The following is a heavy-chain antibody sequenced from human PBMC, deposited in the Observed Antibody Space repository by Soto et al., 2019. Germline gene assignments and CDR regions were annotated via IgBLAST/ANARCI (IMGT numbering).Heavy chain of an antibody. CDR2: ISAYNGNT. Sequence: QVPLVQSGAEVKKPGASVKVSCKASGYTFTSYGISWVRQAPGQGLEWMGWISAYNGNTNYAQKLQGRVTMTTDTPTSTAYMELRSLRSDDTAVYYCARDDRITIFGLVITPHFFDYWGQGTLVTVSS. D-gene: IGHD3-3*01. CDR3: ARDDRITIFGLVITPHFFDY. J-gene: IGHJ5*01. CDR1: GYTFTSYG. V-gene: IGHV1-18*01.